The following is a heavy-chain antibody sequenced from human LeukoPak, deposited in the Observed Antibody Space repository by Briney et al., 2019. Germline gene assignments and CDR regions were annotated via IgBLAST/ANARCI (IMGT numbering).Heavy chain of an antibody. Sequence: GGSLRLSCAASGFTVSSNYMSWVRPAPGRGLEWVSVIYSGGSTYYADSVKGRFTISRDNSKNTLYLQMNSLRAEDTAVYYCARDRTYGSGSYVFDYWGQGTLVTVSS. V-gene: IGHV3-66*01. J-gene: IGHJ4*02. CDR3: ARDRTYGSGSYVFDY. CDR1: GFTVSSNY. D-gene: IGHD3-10*01. CDR2: IYSGGST.